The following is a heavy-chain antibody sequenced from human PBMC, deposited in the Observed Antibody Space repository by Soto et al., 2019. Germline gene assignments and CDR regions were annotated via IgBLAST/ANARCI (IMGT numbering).Heavy chain of an antibody. D-gene: IGHD6-13*01. V-gene: IGHV3-30-3*01. CDR3: ARDPPRIAAAGMWYYYGMDV. CDR1: GFTFSSYA. Sequence: QVQLVESGGGVVQPGRSLRLSCAASGFTFSSYAMHWVRQAPGKGLEWVAVISYDGSNKYYADSVKGRFTIPRDNSKNTLYLQMNSLRAEDTAVYYCARDPPRIAAAGMWYYYGMDVW. CDR2: ISYDGSNK. J-gene: IGHJ6*01.